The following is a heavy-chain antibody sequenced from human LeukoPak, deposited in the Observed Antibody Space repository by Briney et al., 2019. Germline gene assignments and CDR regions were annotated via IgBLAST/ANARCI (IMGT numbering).Heavy chain of an antibody. J-gene: IGHJ4*02. Sequence: GESLKISCKASGYNFISYWIGWVRQMPGKGLEWMGLIYPGDSKTRYSPSFQGQVILSVDKSSTTAYLQWISLKASDTAMYYCARQAGSGTYYFDSWGQGTPVTVSS. D-gene: IGHD3-10*01. CDR1: GYNFISYW. CDR3: ARQAGSGTYYFDS. CDR2: IYPGDSKT. V-gene: IGHV5-51*01.